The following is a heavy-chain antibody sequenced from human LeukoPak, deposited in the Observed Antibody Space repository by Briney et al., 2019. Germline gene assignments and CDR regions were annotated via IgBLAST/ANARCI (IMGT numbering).Heavy chain of an antibody. CDR2: IYYSRST. V-gene: IGHV4-30-4*08. CDR1: GGSISSSSYY. D-gene: IGHD4-17*01. J-gene: IGHJ5*02. Sequence: SETLSLTCTVSGGSISSSSYYWGWIRQPPGKGLEWIGYIYYSRSTYYNPSLKSRVAISIQTSKNQFSLKLTSVTAADTAVYYCAGDYGDLLTGIRFDTWGQGTLVTVSS. CDR3: AGDYGDLLTGIRFDT.